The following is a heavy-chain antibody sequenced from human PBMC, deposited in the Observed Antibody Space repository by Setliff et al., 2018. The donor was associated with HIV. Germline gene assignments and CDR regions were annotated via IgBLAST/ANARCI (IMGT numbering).Heavy chain of an antibody. Sequence: PSETLSLTCTVSGGSASNSRYYWAWIRQPPGKGPEYIGSIHYNERTYYNPSLKSRVIISVDTSKNPFSLKPRSMTAADTAVYYCARRCSGGSCYSQNFDSWGHGTLVTVSS. D-gene: IGHD2-15*01. V-gene: IGHV4-39*07. J-gene: IGHJ4*01. CDR3: ARRCSGGSCYSQNFDS. CDR2: IHYNERT. CDR1: GGSASNSRYY.